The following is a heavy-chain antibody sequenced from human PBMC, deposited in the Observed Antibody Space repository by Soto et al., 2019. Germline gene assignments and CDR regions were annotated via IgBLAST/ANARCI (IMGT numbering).Heavy chain of an antibody. CDR3: ARDRRVSNSWSPGDSSFYGLDV. CDR2: IFYSGTT. V-gene: IGHV4-30-4*01. D-gene: IGHD2-2*01. CDR1: GGSITSGDYY. J-gene: IGHJ6*02. Sequence: PSETLSLTCTVSGGSITSGDYYWNWIRQSRGKGLEWIGHIFYSGTTDYNPSLKSRAAISLDTAKNQVSLELSSVTAADTAVYYGARDRRVSNSWSPGDSSFYGLDVWGQGSTVTVSS.